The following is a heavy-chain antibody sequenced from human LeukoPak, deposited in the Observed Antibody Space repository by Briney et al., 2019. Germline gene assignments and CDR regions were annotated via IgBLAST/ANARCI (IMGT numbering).Heavy chain of an antibody. V-gene: IGHV3-23*01. CDR2: MSGSGGTT. CDR1: GFTFSSYA. J-gene: IGHJ4*02. CDR3: ANPNSSGFYFSIRFDY. D-gene: IGHD3-22*01. Sequence: GGSLRLSCTASGFTFSSYAMSWVRQAPGKGLEWVSVMSGSGGTTYYADSVKGRFTVARDNSKNTLYLQMNSLRAEDTAVYYCANPNSSGFYFSIRFDYWGQGTLVTVSS.